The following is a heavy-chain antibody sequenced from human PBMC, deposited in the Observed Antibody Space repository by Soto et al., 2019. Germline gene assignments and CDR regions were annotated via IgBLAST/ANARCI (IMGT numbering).Heavy chain of an antibody. V-gene: IGHV2-5*01. CDR3: AQVDDVAALFAY. Sequence: QITLKESGPTLVKPTQTLTLNCTFSGFSLSTTGEGVGWIRQPPGKALEWLAVIYWNDDKSYSPSLKSRLTSSKDTSKKQVVLTMMNMAPVDTGTYYCAQVDDVAALFAYLGQGTLVTVSS. CDR2: IYWNDDK. CDR1: GFSLSTTGEG. J-gene: IGHJ4*02. D-gene: IGHD6-6*01.